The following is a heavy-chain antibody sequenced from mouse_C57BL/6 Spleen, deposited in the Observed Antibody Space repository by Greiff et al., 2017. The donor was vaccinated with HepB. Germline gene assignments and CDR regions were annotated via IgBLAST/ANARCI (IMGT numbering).Heavy chain of an antibody. CDR3: ARGCYYDGREYYFDY. CDR2: IYPGDGDT. D-gene: IGHD1-1*01. J-gene: IGHJ2*01. V-gene: IGHV1-82*01. Sequence: QVQLKESGPELVKPGASVKISCKASGYAFSSSWMNWVKQRPGKGLEWIGRIYPGDGDTNYNGKFKGKATLTADKSSSTAYMQLSSLTSEDSAVYCCARGCYYDGREYYFDYWGQGTTLTVSS. CDR1: GYAFSSSW.